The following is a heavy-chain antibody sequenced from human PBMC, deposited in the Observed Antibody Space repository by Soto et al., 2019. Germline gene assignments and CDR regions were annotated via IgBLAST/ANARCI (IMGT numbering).Heavy chain of an antibody. Sequence: QITLKESGPTLVKPTQTLTLTCTSSGFPLSTSGVAVGWIRQPPGKALEWLALIYWDDDKRYSPSLKSRLTITKDTSKNQVVLTMTNMDPVDTATYYCAHRPPERGLATFDPWGQGTLVTVS. CDR1: GFPLSTSGVA. J-gene: IGHJ5*02. V-gene: IGHV2-5*02. CDR2: IYWDDDK. CDR3: AHRPPERGLATFDP. D-gene: IGHD1-1*01.